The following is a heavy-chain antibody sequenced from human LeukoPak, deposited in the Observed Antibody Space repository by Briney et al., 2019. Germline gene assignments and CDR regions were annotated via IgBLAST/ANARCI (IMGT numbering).Heavy chain of an antibody. J-gene: IGHJ6*03. CDR3: ARGITMVRGVRRPYYYYYYMDV. CDR2: MNPNSGNT. CDR1: GYTFTSYD. Sequence: GASVKVSCKASGYTFTSYDINWARQATGQGLEWMGWMNPNSGNTGYAQKFQGRVTITRNTSISTAYMELSSLRSEDTAVYYCARGITMVRGVRRPYYYYYYMDVWGKGTTVTVSS. D-gene: IGHD3-10*01. V-gene: IGHV1-8*03.